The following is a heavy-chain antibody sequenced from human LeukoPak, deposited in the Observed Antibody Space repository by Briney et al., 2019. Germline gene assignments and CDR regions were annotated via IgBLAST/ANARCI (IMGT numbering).Heavy chain of an antibody. Sequence: SQTLSLTCTVSGGSISSGDYYWSWIRRPPGKGLEWIGYIYYSGSTYYNPSLKSRVTISADTSKNQFSLKLSSVTAADTAVYYCARGGGDIVVVPAAENWFDPWGQGTLVTVSS. CDR3: ARGGGDIVVVPAAENWFDP. J-gene: IGHJ5*02. CDR2: IYYSGST. CDR1: GGSISSGDYY. D-gene: IGHD2-2*01. V-gene: IGHV4-30-4*08.